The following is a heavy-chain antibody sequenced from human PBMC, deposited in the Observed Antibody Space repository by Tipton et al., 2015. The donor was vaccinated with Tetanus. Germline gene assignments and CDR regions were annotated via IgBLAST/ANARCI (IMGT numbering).Heavy chain of an antibody. D-gene: IGHD1-26*01. CDR1: GGSISSGGYY. CDR3: ARHREQWELLF. J-gene: IGHJ4*02. CDR2: IYFNGST. Sequence: TLSLTCTVSGGSISSGGYYWSWIRQPPGKGLEWIGHIYFNGSTTYNPSLKSRVTISLGASKNQFSLNLTSVTAADTAVYYCARHREQWELLFWSQGALVTVSS. V-gene: IGHV4-61*08.